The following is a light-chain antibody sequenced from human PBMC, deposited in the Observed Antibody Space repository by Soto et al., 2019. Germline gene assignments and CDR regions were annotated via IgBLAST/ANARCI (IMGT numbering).Light chain of an antibody. V-gene: IGLV1-40*01. CDR2: GNI. CDR3: HSFDSRLIGLL. CDR1: NSNIGAGYD. J-gene: IGLJ2*01. Sequence: QSVLTQPPSVTGAPGQRVTISCTGSNSNIGAGYDVHWHRQFPGTAPKLLIYGNINRPSGVPDRFSGSKSGTSASLAITGLQAEDEAHYYCHSFDSRLIGLLFGGGTKLTVL.